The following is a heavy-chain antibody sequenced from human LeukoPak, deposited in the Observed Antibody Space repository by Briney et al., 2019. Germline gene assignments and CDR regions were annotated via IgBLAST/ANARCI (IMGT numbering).Heavy chain of an antibody. V-gene: IGHV3-33*01. CDR3: ARDRTNWFDP. Sequence: GGSLRLSCAASGFTFSRHGMHWVRQAPGKGLEWVAVIWYDGSNQYYGDSVKGRFTISRDNSKNTLYLQMNSLRAEDTAAYYCARDRTNWFDPWGQGTLVTVSS. CDR2: IWYDGSNQ. CDR1: GFTFSRHG. J-gene: IGHJ5*02.